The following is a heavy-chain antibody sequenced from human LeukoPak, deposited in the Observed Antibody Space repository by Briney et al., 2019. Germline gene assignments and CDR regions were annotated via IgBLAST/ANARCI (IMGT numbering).Heavy chain of an antibody. V-gene: IGHV4-34*01. J-gene: IGHJ4*02. Sequence: SETLSLTCAVYGGSFSGYYWSLIRQPPGKGLEWIGEINHSGSTNYNPSLKSRVTISVDTSKNQFSLKLSSVTAADTAVYYCARGRVEITMIVVVIPFFDYWGQGTLVTVSS. CDR2: INHSGST. CDR3: ARGRVEITMIVVVIPFFDY. D-gene: IGHD3-22*01. CDR1: GGSFSGYY.